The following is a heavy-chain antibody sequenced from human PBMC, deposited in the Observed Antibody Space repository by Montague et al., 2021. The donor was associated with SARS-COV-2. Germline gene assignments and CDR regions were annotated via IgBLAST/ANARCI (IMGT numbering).Heavy chain of an antibody. CDR1: GGSISSSSYN. Sequence: SETLSLTCTVSGGSISSSSYNWGWIRQPPGKGLEWIGSIYYSGSTYYNPSLKSRVTMSVDTSKNKFSLKLSSVTAADTAVYYCARRLNYDILTGGALQYYYGMDVWGQGTTVTVSS. CDR2: IYYSGST. J-gene: IGHJ6*02. CDR3: ARRLNYDILTGGALQYYYGMDV. D-gene: IGHD3-9*01. V-gene: IGHV4-39*01.